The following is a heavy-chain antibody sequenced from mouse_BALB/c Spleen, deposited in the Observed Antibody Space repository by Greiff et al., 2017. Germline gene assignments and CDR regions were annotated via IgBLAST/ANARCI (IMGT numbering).Heavy chain of an antibody. J-gene: IGHJ4*01. CDR2: ISSGGSYT. V-gene: IGHV5-9-3*01. Sequence: EVQVVESGGGLVKPGGSLKLSCAASGFTFSSYAMSWVRQTPEKRLEWVATISSGGSYTYYPDSVKGRFTISRDNAKNTLYLQMSSLRSEDTAMYYCASPDGYSTPYAMDYWGQGTSVTVSS. D-gene: IGHD2-3*01. CDR1: GFTFSSYA. CDR3: ASPDGYSTPYAMDY.